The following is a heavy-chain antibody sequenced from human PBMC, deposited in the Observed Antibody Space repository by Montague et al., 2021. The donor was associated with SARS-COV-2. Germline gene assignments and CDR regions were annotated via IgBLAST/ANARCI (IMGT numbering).Heavy chain of an antibody. CDR3: AKEFGSWNINPTY. J-gene: IGHJ4*02. CDR2: IYYYGNT. V-gene: IGHV4-59*01. CDR1: GDSIRNYF. D-gene: IGHD3-10*01. Sequence: SETLSLTCTVSGDSIRNYFWSWIRQPPGKGLEWIGYIYYYGNTXXXPSXKSRATISIDTSRDLFSLQLSSVTAADTAVYFCAKEFGSWNINPTYWGQGALVTVSS.